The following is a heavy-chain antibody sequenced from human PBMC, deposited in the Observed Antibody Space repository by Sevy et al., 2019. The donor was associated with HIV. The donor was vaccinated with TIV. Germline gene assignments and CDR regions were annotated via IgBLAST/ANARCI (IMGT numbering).Heavy chain of an antibody. CDR1: GFTFSSYG. J-gene: IGHJ6*02. CDR2: ISYDGSNK. D-gene: IGHD3-10*01. CDR3: AKDADHITMVRGVIPASRGLPYGMDV. Sequence: GGSLRLSCAASGFTFSSYGMHWVRQAPGKGLEWVAVISYDGSNKYYADSVKGRFTISRDNSKNMLYLQMNSLMAEDAAVYYCAKDADHITMVRGVIPASRGLPYGMDVWGQGTTVTVSS. V-gene: IGHV3-30*18.